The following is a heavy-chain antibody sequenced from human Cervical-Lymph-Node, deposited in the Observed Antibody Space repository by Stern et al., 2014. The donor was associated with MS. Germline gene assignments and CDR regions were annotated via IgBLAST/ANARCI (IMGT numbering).Heavy chain of an antibody. CDR2: IRTKPHSYAT. D-gene: IGHD3-9*01. V-gene: IGHV3-73*01. J-gene: IGHJ4*02. Sequence: EVQLVESGGGVVQPGGSLKLSCAASGITLSDSAVHWVRQASGKGLESVGRIRTKPHSYATAYAASVKDRFTISRDDSKNMAYLQMNSLKTEDTAVYYCTSEPLDWTYYFDHWGQGTLVTVSS. CDR1: GITLSDSA. CDR3: TSEPLDWTYYFDH.